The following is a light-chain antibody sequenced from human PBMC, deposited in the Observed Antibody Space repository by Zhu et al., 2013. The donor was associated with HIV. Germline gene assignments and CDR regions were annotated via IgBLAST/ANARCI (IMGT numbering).Light chain of an antibody. Sequence: EVVLTQSPDTQSLAPGERVTLSCTASQSINTYLAWYQQKPGQAPRLLMFDASNRAAGVPARFSGSGSGTDFTLTISSLEPEDFAVYYCQHRSSWSLTFGGGTKVEIK. CDR2: DAS. V-gene: IGKV3-11*01. CDR1: QSINTY. CDR3: QHRSSWSLT. J-gene: IGKJ4*01.